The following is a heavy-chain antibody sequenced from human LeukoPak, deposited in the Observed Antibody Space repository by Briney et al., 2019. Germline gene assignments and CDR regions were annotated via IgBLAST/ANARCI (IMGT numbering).Heavy chain of an antibody. D-gene: IGHD2-21*01. CDR3: ARDPHMGVVTEFDI. CDR2: IISIVCIV. Sequence: VASVPVSCKASGGTLNTYAISRARQAPGQGHDWIGRIISIVCIVNYAQKCQGGVTINADKSTSTAYMELRSLRSEDTAVYYGARDPHMGVVTEFDIWGQGTMVTVSS. J-gene: IGHJ3*02. CDR1: GGTLNTYA. V-gene: IGHV1-69*04.